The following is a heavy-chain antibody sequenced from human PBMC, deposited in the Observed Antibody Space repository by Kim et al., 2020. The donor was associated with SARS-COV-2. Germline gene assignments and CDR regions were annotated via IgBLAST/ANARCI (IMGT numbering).Heavy chain of an antibody. CDR2: GTSI. J-gene: IGHJ4*02. CDR3: VREPAY. Sequence: GTSIKYADSVNGRVTISRDNAKKSLALQMNSLTAEDTAVYYCVREPAYWGQGTLVTVSS. V-gene: IGHV3-11*01.